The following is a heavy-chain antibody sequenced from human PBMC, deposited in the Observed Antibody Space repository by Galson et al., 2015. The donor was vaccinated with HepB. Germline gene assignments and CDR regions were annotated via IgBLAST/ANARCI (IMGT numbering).Heavy chain of an antibody. CDR2: IGAYNGNT. CDR1: GYTFTSYY. D-gene: IGHD1-7*01. V-gene: IGHV1-18*04. CDR3: ARGNWNYGYYYYGMDV. J-gene: IGHJ6*02. Sequence: SVKVSCKASGYTFTSYYISWVRQAPGQGLEWMGWIGAYNGNTNYAQKLQGRVTMTTDTSTSTAYMELRSLRSDDTAVYYCARGNWNYGYYYYGMDVWGQGTTVTVSS.